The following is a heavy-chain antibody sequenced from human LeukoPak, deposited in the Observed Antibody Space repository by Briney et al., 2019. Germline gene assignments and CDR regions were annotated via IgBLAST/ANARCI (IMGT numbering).Heavy chain of an antibody. D-gene: IGHD1-26*01. CDR3: AGAYSGSYYYFDY. Sequence: SETLSLTCTVSGGSISSYYWSWIRQPPGKGLKWIGYIYYSGSTNYNPSLKSRVTISVDTSKNQFSLKLSSVTAADTAVYYCAGAYSGSYYYFDYWGQGTLVTVSS. CDR2: IYYSGST. CDR1: GGSISSYY. J-gene: IGHJ4*02. V-gene: IGHV4-59*01.